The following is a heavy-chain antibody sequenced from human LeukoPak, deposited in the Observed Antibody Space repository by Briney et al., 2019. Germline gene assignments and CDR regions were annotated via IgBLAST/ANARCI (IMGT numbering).Heavy chain of an antibody. D-gene: IGHD3-10*01. CDR1: GASISSYY. Sequence: SETLPLTCTVSGASISSYYWSWIRQPPGQGLEWIGFIYYSGSTNYNPSLKSRVTISVDTSKNQFSLKLSSVTAADTAVYYCARSGNVDGAFDIWGQGTMVTVSS. CDR3: ARSGNVDGAFDI. V-gene: IGHV4-59*01. CDR2: IYYSGST. J-gene: IGHJ3*02.